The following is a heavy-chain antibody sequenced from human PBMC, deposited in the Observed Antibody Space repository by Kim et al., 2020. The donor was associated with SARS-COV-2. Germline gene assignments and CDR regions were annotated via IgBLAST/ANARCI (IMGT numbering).Heavy chain of an antibody. D-gene: IGHD5-12*01. CDR1: GFTFSSYG. CDR3: ARGPTRGYSGYDWPY. Sequence: GGSLRLSCAASGFTFSSYGMHWVRQAPGKGLEWVAVIWYDGSNKYYADSVKGRFTISRDNSRNTLYLQMNSLRAEDTAVYYCARGPTRGYSGYDWPYWGQGTLVTVSS. J-gene: IGHJ4*02. V-gene: IGHV3-33*01. CDR2: IWYDGSNK.